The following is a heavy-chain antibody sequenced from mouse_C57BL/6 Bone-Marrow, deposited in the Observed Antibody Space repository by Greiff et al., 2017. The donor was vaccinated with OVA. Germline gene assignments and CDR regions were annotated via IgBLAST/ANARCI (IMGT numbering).Heavy chain of an antibody. CDR1: GFTFSSYT. CDR2: ISGGGGNT. V-gene: IGHV5-9*01. Sequence: EVKLMESGGGLVKPGGSLKLSCAASGFTFSSYTMSWVRQTPEKRLEWVATISGGGGNTYYPDSVKGRFTISRDNAKNTLYLQMSSLRSEDTALYYCARQTDWDGYWGQGTTLTVSS. J-gene: IGHJ2*01. CDR3: ARQTDWDGY. D-gene: IGHD4-1*01.